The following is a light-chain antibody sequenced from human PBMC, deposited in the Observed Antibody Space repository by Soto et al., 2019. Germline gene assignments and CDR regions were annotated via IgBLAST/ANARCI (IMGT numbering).Light chain of an antibody. J-gene: IGLJ3*02. CDR2: STN. Sequence: QTVVTQEPSLTVSPGGTVTLTCASNTGAVTSYNYPNWFQQKPGQAPRALIYSTNYKHSWTPARFSGSLLGDKAVLTVSGVQPEDEAHYYCLLYYGGVASWVFGGGTKVTVL. V-gene: IGLV7-43*01. CDR1: TGAVTSYNY. CDR3: LLYYGGVASWV.